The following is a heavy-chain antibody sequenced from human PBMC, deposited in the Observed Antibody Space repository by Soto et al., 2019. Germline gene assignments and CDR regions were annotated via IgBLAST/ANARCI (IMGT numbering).Heavy chain of an antibody. CDR2: IDDRRDTT. CDR3: AKWLFPEKYYYDRRRPAFAI. J-gene: IGHJ3*02. Sequence: AGAMRRSCAASGFSISSNAMYWVRQAPGKGLEWVSGIDDRRDTTHYADSVKGRFTISRDTSKNTLYLQMNSLRAEDTAVYYCAKWLFPEKYYYDRRRPAFAIWGQRSIVIASS. V-gene: IGHV3-23*01. D-gene: IGHD3-22*01. CDR1: GFSISSNA.